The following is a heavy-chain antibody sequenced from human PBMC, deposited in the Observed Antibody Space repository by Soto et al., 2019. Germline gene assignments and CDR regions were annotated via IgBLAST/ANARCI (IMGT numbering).Heavy chain of an antibody. V-gene: IGHV3-30*18. D-gene: IGHD2-2*03. Sequence: PGGSLRLSCAASGFSFSSYGMHWVRQAPGKGLEWVAMISYDGTDEYYADSVKGRFTISRDNSKNTLYLQMNSLRAEDTAVYYCAKAGYCISTSCGYGLDVWGQGTTVTVSS. CDR2: ISYDGTDE. CDR1: GFSFSSYG. CDR3: AKAGYCISTSCGYGLDV. J-gene: IGHJ6*02.